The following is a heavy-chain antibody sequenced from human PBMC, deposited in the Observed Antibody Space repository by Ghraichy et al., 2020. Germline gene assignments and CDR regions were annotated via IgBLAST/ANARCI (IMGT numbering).Heavy chain of an antibody. V-gene: IGHV3-30*18. D-gene: IGHD2-15*01. CDR3: AKDREWWHEVDY. CDR2: ISYDGSNK. J-gene: IGHJ4*02. Sequence: GESLNISCAASGFTFSSYGMHWVRQAPGKGLEWVAVISYDGSNKYYADSVKGRFTISRDNSKNTLYLQMNSLRAEDTAVYYCAKDREWWHEVDYWGQGTLVTVSS. CDR1: GFTFSSYG.